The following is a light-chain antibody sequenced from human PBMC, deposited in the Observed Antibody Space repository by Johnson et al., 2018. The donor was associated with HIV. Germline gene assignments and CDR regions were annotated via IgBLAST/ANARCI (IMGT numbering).Light chain of an antibody. CDR1: STNIGNNY. Sequence: SVLTQPPSMSAAPGQKVTISCSGSSTNIGNNYVSWYHPGPGTAPKVLIFEYNKRPSGSPDRISGAKSGQFATLGITVLQTGDEVDDYCGTWDSSLGVNVFGPGTKVTVL. J-gene: IGLJ1*01. CDR3: GTWDSSLGVNV. CDR2: EYN. V-gene: IGLV1-51*01.